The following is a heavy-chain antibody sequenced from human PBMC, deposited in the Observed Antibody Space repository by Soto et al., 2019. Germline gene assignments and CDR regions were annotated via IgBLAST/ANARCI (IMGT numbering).Heavy chain of an antibody. CDR3: ARGPRNYYYYYGMDV. Sequence: GGSLRLSCAASGFTFSSYSMNWVRQAPGKGLEWVSYISSSSSTIYYADSVKGRFTISRDNAKNSLYLQMNSLRDEDTAVYYCARGPRNYYYYYGMDVWGQGTTVTVSS. CDR1: GFTFSSYS. J-gene: IGHJ6*02. V-gene: IGHV3-48*02. CDR2: ISSSSSTI.